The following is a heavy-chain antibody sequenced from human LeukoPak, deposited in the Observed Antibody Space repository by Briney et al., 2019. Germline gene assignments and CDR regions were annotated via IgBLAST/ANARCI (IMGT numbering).Heavy chain of an antibody. D-gene: IGHD3-10*01. J-gene: IGHJ6*03. CDR2: IIPIFGTA. CDR3: ARDGGTMVRGVISYYYYMDV. V-gene: IGHV1-69*06. CDR1: GGTFSSYA. Sequence: SVKVSCKASGGTFSSYAISWVRQAPGQGLEWMGGIIPIFGTANYAQKFQGRVTITADKSTSTAYMELSSLRSEDTAVYYCARDGGTMVRGVISYYYYMDVWGKGTTVTVSS.